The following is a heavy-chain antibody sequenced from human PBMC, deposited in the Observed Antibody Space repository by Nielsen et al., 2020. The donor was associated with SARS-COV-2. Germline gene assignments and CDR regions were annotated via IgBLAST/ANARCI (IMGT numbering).Heavy chain of an antibody. CDR1: GHTFDDYG. CDR2: INKNGGSR. J-gene: IGHJ4*02. Sequence: GGSLRLSCAASGHTFDDYGMSWVRQAPGKGLEWVSGINKNGGSRSYADSVKGRFTISRDNAKNSLYLQMDSLRVDDTVLYHCARGYEGGPFDCWGQGTLVTVSS. CDR3: ARGYEGGPFDC. V-gene: IGHV3-20*01. D-gene: IGHD2-15*01.